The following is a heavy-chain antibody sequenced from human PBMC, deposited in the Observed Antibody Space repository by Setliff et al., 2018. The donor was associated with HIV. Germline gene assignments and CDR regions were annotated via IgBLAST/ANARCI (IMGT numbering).Heavy chain of an antibody. J-gene: IGHJ6*02. V-gene: IGHV4-4*02. CDR1: GGSISSDNW. CDR2: IYHSEYT. D-gene: IGHD2-2*01. CDR3: ARGHCSGTNCYGVDYYGMDV. Sequence: ASETLSLTCAVSGGSISSDNWWTWVRQAPGKGLEWIGEIYHSEYTNYNPSLKSRVSMSVDKSKNQFSVKLTSETAADTAVYYCARGHCSGTNCYGVDYYGMDVWGQGTTVTVSS.